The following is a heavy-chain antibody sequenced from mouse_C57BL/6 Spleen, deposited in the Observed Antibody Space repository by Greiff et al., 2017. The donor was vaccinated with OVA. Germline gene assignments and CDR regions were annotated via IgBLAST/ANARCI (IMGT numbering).Heavy chain of an antibody. CDR3: ANLYDYDGFAY. Sequence: VQLQQPGAELVRPGSSVKLSCKASGYTFTSYWMDWVKQRPGQGLEWIGNIYPSDSETHYNQKFKDKATLTVDKSSSTAYMQLSSLTSEDSAVYYCANLYDYDGFAYWGQGTLVTVSA. CDR1: GYTFTSYW. J-gene: IGHJ3*01. CDR2: IYPSDSET. D-gene: IGHD2-4*01. V-gene: IGHV1-61*01.